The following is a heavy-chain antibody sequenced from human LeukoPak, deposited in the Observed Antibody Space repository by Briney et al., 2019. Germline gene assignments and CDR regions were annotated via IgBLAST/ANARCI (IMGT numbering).Heavy chain of an antibody. V-gene: IGHV3-74*01. CDR2: INSDGSST. CDR3: AAYDSSGYSAKYFQH. CDR1: GFTFSNYW. J-gene: IGHJ1*01. Sequence: PGGSLRLSCAASGFTFSNYWMHWVRQAPGKGLVWVSRINSDGSSTSYADSVKGRFTISRDNAKNTLYLQMNSLRAEDTAVYYCAAYDSSGYSAKYFQHWGQGTLVTVSS. D-gene: IGHD3-22*01.